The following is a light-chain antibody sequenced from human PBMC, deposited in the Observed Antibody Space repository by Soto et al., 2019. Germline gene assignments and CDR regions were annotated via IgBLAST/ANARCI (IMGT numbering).Light chain of an antibody. CDR1: QSVSSSY. CDR2: GAS. Sequence: EMVLTQSRSTLSLSPGVRATLSCRASQSVSSSYLAWYQQKPGQAPSLLIYGASRRATGIPDRFSGSGSGTDFNLNLSRFEPDDFPVYYSEHQNRSPMAFGQGTRLEI. CDR3: EHQNRSPMA. J-gene: IGKJ5*01. V-gene: IGKV3-20*01.